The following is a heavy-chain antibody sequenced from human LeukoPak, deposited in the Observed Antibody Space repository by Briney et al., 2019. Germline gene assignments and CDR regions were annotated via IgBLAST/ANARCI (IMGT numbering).Heavy chain of an antibody. J-gene: IGHJ4*02. CDR3: ARWGTY. CDR2: IYDSGST. Sequence: SETLSLTCTVSGGSIRSSYYYWGWIRQPPGKGLEWIGSIYDSGSTYYNPSLKSRVTISVDTSKDQFSLKLTSVTAADTAIYFCARWGTYWGQGILVTVSS. V-gene: IGHV4-39*07. D-gene: IGHD7-27*01. CDR1: GGSIRSSYYY.